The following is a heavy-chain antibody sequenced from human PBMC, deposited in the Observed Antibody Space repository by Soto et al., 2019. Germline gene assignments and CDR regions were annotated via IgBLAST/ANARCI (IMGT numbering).Heavy chain of an antibody. D-gene: IGHD1-26*01. CDR2: IYRSGST. J-gene: IGHJ4*02. V-gene: IGHV4-38-2*02. CDR1: GYSISSGYY. Sequence: PSETLSLTCAVSGYSISSGYYWGWIRQPPGKGLEWIGSIYRSGSTYYNPSLKSRVTISVDTSKNQFSLKLSSVTAADTAVYYCARDIKGSSYSFYYFDYWGQGALVTVS. CDR3: ARDIKGSSYSFYYFDY.